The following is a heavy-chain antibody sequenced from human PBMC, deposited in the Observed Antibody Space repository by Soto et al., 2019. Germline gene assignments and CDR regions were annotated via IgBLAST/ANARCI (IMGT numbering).Heavy chain of an antibody. D-gene: IGHD5-18*01. CDR1: GFTFTSSA. Sequence: SVKVSCKASGFTFTSSAVQWVRQARGQRLEWIGWIVVGSGNTNYAQKLQERVTITRDMSTSTAYMELSSLRSEDTAVYYCAAKSPNSYGPVDYWGQGTLVTVSS. CDR2: IVVGSGNT. J-gene: IGHJ4*02. V-gene: IGHV1-58*01. CDR3: AAKSPNSYGPVDY.